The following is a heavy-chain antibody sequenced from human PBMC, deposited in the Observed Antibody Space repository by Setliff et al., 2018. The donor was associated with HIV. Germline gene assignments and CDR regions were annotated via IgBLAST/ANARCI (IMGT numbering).Heavy chain of an antibody. V-gene: IGHV2-5*02. J-gene: IGHJ4*02. Sequence: GPTLVNPTQTLTLTCTFSGVSLRTNGVGVGWIRQPPGKALEWLALIYWDNDKRYSPSLKSRLTITKDTSKNQVFLKMTNMDPVDTATYYCAHRRGSSSRLDYWGQGMLVTVSS. D-gene: IGHD6-13*01. CDR1: GVSLRTNGVG. CDR3: AHRRGSSSRLDY. CDR2: IYWDNDK.